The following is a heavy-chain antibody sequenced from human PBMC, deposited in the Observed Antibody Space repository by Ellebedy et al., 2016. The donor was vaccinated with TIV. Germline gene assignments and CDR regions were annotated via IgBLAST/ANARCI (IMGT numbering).Heavy chain of an antibody. CDR3: ARENSISGSGYQYFDY. Sequence: GGSLRLSCAASGFTFSYYGMHWVRQAPGKGLEWVAAMWYDETNKYYSDSVKRRFTISRDNSKNNLFLQMNSLRADDTAVYYCARENSISGSGYQYFDYWGQGTLVTVSS. CDR1: GFTFSYYG. J-gene: IGHJ4*02. V-gene: IGHV3-33*01. D-gene: IGHD3-22*01. CDR2: MWYDETNK.